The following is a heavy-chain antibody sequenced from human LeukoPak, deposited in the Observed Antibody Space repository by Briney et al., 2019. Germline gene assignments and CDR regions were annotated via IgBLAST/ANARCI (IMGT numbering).Heavy chain of an antibody. CDR1: GYTFTGYY. V-gene: IGHV1-2*02. J-gene: IGHJ4*02. CDR3: ARDLDGFDPTFDS. D-gene: IGHD5-12*01. Sequence: GASVKVSCKASGYTFTGYYMHWVRQAPGQGLEWMGWINPNSGGTNYAQKFQGRATMTRDTSISTAYMELSRLRSDDTAVYYCARDLDGFDPTFDSWGQGTLVTVSS. CDR2: INPNSGGT.